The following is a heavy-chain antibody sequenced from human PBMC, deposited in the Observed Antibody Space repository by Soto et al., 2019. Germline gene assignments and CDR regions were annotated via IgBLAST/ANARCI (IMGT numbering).Heavy chain of an antibody. CDR1: GFTFSDYY. V-gene: IGHV3-11*06. CDR2: ISSSSSYT. Sequence: PGGSLRLSCAASGFTFSDYYMSWIRQAPGKGLEWVSYISSSSSYTNYADSVKGRFTISRDNAKNSLYLQMNSLRAEDTAVYYCARNHNWNDEISYYYYGMDVWGQGTTVTVS. J-gene: IGHJ6*02. D-gene: IGHD1-20*01. CDR3: ARNHNWNDEISYYYYGMDV.